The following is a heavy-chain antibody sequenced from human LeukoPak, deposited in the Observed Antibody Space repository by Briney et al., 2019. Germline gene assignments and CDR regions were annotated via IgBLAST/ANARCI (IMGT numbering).Heavy chain of an antibody. CDR1: GFTFSSYG. D-gene: IGHD3-22*01. CDR2: IWYDGSNK. J-gene: IGHJ4*02. CDR3: ARGDSSGYYWGVGYFDY. V-gene: IGHV3-33*01. Sequence: GGSLRLSCAASGFTFSSYGMHWVRQAPGEGLEWVAVIWYDGSNKYYADSVKGRFTISRDNSKNTLYLQMNSLRAEDTAVYYCARGDSSGYYWGVGYFDYWGQGTLVTVSS.